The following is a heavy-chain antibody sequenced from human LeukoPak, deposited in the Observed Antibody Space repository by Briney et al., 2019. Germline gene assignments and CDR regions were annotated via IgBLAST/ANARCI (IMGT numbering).Heavy chain of an antibody. CDR1: GGSISSYY. J-gene: IGHJ5*02. CDR2: IYTSGST. D-gene: IGHD6-13*01. Sequence: SETLSHTCTVSGGSISSYYWSWIRQPAGKGLEWIGRIYTSGSTNYNPSLKSRVTISVDTSKNQFSLKLSSVTAADTAVYYCARVGSSWYRGWFDPWGQGTLVTVSS. V-gene: IGHV4-4*07. CDR3: ARVGSSWYRGWFDP.